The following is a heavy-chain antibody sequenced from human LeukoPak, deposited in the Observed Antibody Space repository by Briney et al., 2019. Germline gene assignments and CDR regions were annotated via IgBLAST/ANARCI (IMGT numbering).Heavy chain of an antibody. V-gene: IGHV3-30*18. Sequence: GGSLRLSCAASGFNFSNYVMHWVRQAPRKGVEWMAVISYDESNKSYADCVKGRFTISRDNSKSTLYLQMDSLGAEDTAVYDCAKGITADDWGQGTLVTVSS. CDR2: ISYDESNK. J-gene: IGHJ4*02. CDR1: GFNFSNYV. CDR3: AKGITADD.